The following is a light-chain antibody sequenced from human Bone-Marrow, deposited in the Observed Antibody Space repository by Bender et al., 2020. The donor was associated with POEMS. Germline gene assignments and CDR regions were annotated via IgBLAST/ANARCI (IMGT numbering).Light chain of an antibody. CDR2: SSH. CDR3: AVWDDSLNGWV. Sequence: QSVLTQPPSASGTPGQRVTISCSGGSSNIGAHAVNWYQHLPGSAPNLLIYSSHRRPSEVPDRFSGSRSGTSASLAISGLQSEDEADYYCAVWDDSLNGWVFGGGTNLTVL. V-gene: IGLV1-44*01. CDR1: SSNIGAHA. J-gene: IGLJ3*02.